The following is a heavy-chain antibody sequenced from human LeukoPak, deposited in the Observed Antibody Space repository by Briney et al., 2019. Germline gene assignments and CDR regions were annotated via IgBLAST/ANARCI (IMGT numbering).Heavy chain of an antibody. V-gene: IGHV1-69*06. D-gene: IGHD6-13*01. CDR2: IIPIFGTA. Sequence: GASVKVSCKASGGTFSSYAISWVRQAPGQGLEWMGGIIPIFGTANYAQKFQGRVTITADKSTSTAYMELSSLRSEDTAVYYCARDLAAAGTFYYYYMDVWGKGTTVTVSS. J-gene: IGHJ6*03. CDR3: ARDLAAAGTFYYYYMDV. CDR1: GGTFSSYA.